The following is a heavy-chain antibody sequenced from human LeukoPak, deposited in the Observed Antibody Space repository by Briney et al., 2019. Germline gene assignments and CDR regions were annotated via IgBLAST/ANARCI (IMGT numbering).Heavy chain of an antibody. CDR1: GFTFSSYA. Sequence: PGGSLRLSCAASGFTFSSYAMSWVRQAPGKGLEWVSAISGSGGSTYYADSVKGRFTISRDNSKNTLYLQMNSLRAEDTAVYYCARERTAAGSSAPDYWGQGTLVTVSS. V-gene: IGHV3-23*01. D-gene: IGHD6-13*01. J-gene: IGHJ4*02. CDR3: ARERTAAGSSAPDY. CDR2: ISGSGGST.